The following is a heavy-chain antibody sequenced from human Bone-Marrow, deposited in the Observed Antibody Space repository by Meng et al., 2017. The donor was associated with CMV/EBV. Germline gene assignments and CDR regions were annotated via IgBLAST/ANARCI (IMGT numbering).Heavy chain of an antibody. CDR1: GASVNSGRYY. CDR3: VRVLDYEDYFNMDV. Sequence: SETLSLTCSVSGASVNSGRYYWTWVRQAPGNGLEWLGYIYYTGSTNYNPPLRSRITISADTSKSQFSLNLRSATAADTAMYYCVRVLDYEDYFNMDVWGQGTTVTVSS. V-gene: IGHV4-61*01. J-gene: IGHJ6*03. CDR2: IYYTGST. D-gene: IGHD4-17*01.